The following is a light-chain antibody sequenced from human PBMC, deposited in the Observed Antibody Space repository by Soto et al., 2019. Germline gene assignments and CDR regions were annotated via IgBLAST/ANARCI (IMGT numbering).Light chain of an antibody. V-gene: IGLV1-51*01. Sequence: QYVLTQPPSVCAAPGQKVTISCSGSTSNIRNNYVSWYQQHTGTAPKLLIYDNNKRPSGIPDRFSGSKSGTSATLGITGLQTGDEAVYYCGSWDTSLSARVFGGGTKLTVL. J-gene: IGLJ3*02. CDR1: TSNIRNNY. CDR3: GSWDTSLSARV. CDR2: DNN.